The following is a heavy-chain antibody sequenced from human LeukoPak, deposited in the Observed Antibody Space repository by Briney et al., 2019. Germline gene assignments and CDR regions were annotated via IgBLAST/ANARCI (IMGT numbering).Heavy chain of an antibody. CDR2: INPSGGST. J-gene: IGHJ4*02. D-gene: IGHD2-21*02. CDR3: ARAEHIVVVTAIPFDY. V-gene: IGHV1-46*01. Sequence: ASVKVSCKASGYTFTSYYMHWVRQAPGQGLEWMGIINPSGGSTSYAQKFQGRVTMTRDTSTSTVYMELSSLRSEDTAVYYCARAEHIVVVTAIPFDYWGQGTLVTVSS. CDR1: GYTFTSYY.